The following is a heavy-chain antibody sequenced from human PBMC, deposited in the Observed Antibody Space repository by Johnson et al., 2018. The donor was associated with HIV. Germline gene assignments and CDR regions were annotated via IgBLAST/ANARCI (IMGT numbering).Heavy chain of an antibody. CDR3: ATEARGVHGTLRFLEWSDGFDI. V-gene: IGHV3-30-3*01. D-gene: IGHD3-3*01. CDR2: ISYDGSNK. Sequence: QVQLVESGGGMVQPGGSLRLSCAASAFTFSSYAMHWVRQAPGKGLEWVALISYDGSNKYYADSVKGRFTISRDNSKNTLYLQMNSLRTEDTAVYYCATEARGVHGTLRFLEWSDGFDIWGQGTMVTVSS. CDR1: AFTFSSYA. J-gene: IGHJ3*02.